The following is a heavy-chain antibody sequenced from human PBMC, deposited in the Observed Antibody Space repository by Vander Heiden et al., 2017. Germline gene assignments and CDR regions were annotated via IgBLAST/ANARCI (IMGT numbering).Heavy chain of an antibody. Sequence: EVQLVESGGGLVQPGGSLKLSCAASGFTFSGFAMHWVRQASGKGLEWVGRIRSKANSYATAYAASVKGRFTISRDDSKNTAYLQMNSLKTEDTAVYYCTRESGRNWFDPWGQGTLVTVSS. J-gene: IGHJ5*02. CDR2: IRSKANSYAT. CDR1: GFTFSGFA. D-gene: IGHD3-3*01. V-gene: IGHV3-73*02. CDR3: TRESGRNWFDP.